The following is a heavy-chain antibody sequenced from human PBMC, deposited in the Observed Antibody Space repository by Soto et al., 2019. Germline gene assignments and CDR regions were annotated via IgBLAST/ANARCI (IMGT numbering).Heavy chain of an antibody. Sequence: QVHLAESGGGVVQPGRSLRLSCAASGFIFNNFGMHWVRQAPGKGLEWVAVIWFDGSTTYYADSVKGRCTISRDNSKNTLYLEINSVRAEDTAVYYCAKNYNYYDRSGHYYGDGGFDYWGQGTRVTVSS. CDR1: GFIFNNFG. D-gene: IGHD3-22*01. CDR3: AKNYNYYDRSGHYYGDGGFDY. CDR2: IWFDGSTT. V-gene: IGHV3-33*08. J-gene: IGHJ4*02.